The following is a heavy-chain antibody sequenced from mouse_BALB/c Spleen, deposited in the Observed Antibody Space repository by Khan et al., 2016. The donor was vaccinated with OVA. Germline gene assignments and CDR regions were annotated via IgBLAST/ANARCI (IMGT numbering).Heavy chain of an antibody. J-gene: IGHJ3*01. CDR1: GYSITSGYF. CDR2: IRYDGNS. V-gene: IGHV3-6*02. D-gene: IGHD3-1*01. CDR3: ARGGSSGPAWFTD. Sequence: EVQLQESGPGLVKPSQSLSLTCSVTGYSITSGYFWNWIRQFPGNNLEWMGYIRYDGNSDYNPSLKNRISITRDTSKNQFFLKLNSVTPEDTATYYCARGGSSGPAWFTDWGQGTLVTVSA.